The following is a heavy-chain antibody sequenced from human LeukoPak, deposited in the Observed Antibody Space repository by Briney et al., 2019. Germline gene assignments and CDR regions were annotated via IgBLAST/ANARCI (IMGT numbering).Heavy chain of an antibody. D-gene: IGHD1-1*01. Sequence: TGGSLRLSCAASGFTVSSNYMSWVRQAPGKGLEWVSVIYSGGSTYYADSVKGRFTISRDNSKNTLYLQMNSLRAEDTAVYYCARDRGEEEHFDYWGQGTLVTVSS. CDR2: IYSGGST. J-gene: IGHJ4*02. V-gene: IGHV3-66*02. CDR1: GFTVSSNY. CDR3: ARDRGEEEHFDY.